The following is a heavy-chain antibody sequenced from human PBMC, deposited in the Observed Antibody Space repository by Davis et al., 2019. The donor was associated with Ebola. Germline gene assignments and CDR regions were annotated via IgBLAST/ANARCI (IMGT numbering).Heavy chain of an antibody. J-gene: IGHJ5*02. D-gene: IGHD2-2*02. V-gene: IGHV4-34*01. Sequence: PSETLSLTCAVYGGSFSGYYWSWIRQPPGKGPEWIGEINHSGSTNYNPSLKSRVTISVDTSKNQFSLKLSSVTAADTAVYYCARGGVPAAISWFDPWGQGTLVTVSS. CDR1: GGSFSGYY. CDR3: ARGGVPAAISWFDP. CDR2: INHSGST.